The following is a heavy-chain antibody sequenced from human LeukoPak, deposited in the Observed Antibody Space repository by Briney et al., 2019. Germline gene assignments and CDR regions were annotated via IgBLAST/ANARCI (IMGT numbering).Heavy chain of an antibody. Sequence: PGGSLRLSCAASGFTFNDYAMYWVRQAPGKGLEWVTLISYDGYDKSYADSVRGRFTISRDNSKNTLYLQMNSLRAEDTAVYYCARDIGYDSSSLSETDAFDIWGQGTMVTVSS. CDR3: ARDIGYDSSSLSETDAFDI. D-gene: IGHD3-22*01. CDR1: GFTFNDYA. J-gene: IGHJ3*02. CDR2: ISYDGYDK. V-gene: IGHV3-30-3*01.